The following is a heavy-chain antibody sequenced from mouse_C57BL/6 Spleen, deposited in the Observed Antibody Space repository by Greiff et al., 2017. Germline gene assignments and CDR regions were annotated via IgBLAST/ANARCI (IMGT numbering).Heavy chain of an antibody. CDR2: IDPETGGT. J-gene: IGHJ2*01. CDR3: TSAYYSNRDYCDY. Sequence: QVQLQQSGAELVRPGASVTLSCKASGYTFTDYEMHWVKQTPVHGLEWIGAIDPETGGTAYNQKFKGKAILTADKSSSTAYMELLSLTTGDSAVYYGTSAYYSNRDYCDYGGQGTTLTVSS. V-gene: IGHV1-15*01. CDR1: GYTFTDYE. D-gene: IGHD2-5*01.